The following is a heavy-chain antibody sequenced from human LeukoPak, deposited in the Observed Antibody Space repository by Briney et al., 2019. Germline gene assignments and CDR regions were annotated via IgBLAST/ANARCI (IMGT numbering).Heavy chain of an antibody. V-gene: IGHV3-23*01. D-gene: IGHD4-11*01. CDR2: IIGSGSST. J-gene: IGHJ6*02. Sequence: GGSLRLSCAASGFTFSSYAMSWVRQAPGKGLEWVSAIIGSGSSTYYADSVKGRFTISRDNSKNTLFLQMNSLRAEDTAVYYCARASTITTRNGMDVWGQGTTVTVSS. CDR3: ARASTITTRNGMDV. CDR1: GFTFSSYA.